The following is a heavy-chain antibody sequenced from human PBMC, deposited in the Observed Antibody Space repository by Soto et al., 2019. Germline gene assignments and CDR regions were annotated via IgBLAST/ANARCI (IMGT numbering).Heavy chain of an antibody. Sequence: QVQLVQSGAEVKKPGSSVKVSCKASVGTFSSYAISWVRQAPGQGLEWMGGIIPIFGTANYAQKCQGRVTITEDKSTSTAYMELSSLRSEDTAVYYCASRGNYYDSSLRAFDIWGQGTMVTVSS. D-gene: IGHD3-22*01. V-gene: IGHV1-69*06. CDR3: ASRGNYYDSSLRAFDI. CDR1: VGTFSSYA. J-gene: IGHJ3*02. CDR2: IIPIFGTA.